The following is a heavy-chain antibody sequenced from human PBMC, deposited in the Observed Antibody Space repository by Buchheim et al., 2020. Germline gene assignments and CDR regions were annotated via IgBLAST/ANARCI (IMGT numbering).Heavy chain of an antibody. CDR3: ARRYHYDSIGYHYGA. Sequence: QVQLQESGPGLVKPSGTLSLTCAVSGASITSNNWWSWVRQPPGKGLEWIGEMYHSGRTNYKSSLKSRVTISVDTSKNQFSLKLSSVTAADTAVYYCARRYHYDSIGYHYGAWGQGTL. CDR2: MYHSGRT. CDR1: GASITSNNW. V-gene: IGHV4-4*02. D-gene: IGHD3-22*01. J-gene: IGHJ5*02.